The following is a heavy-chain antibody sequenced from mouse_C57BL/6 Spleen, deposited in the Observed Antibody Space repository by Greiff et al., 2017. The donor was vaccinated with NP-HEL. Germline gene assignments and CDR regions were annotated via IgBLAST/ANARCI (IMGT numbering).Heavy chain of an antibody. Sequence: QVHVKQPGAELVRPGSSVKLSCKASGYTFTSYWMDWVKQRPGQGLEWIGNIYPSDSETHYNQKFKDKATLTVDKSSSTAYMQLSSPTSEDSAVYYCARGLYAMDYWGQGTSVTVSS. CDR1: GYTFTSYW. CDR3: ARGLYAMDY. V-gene: IGHV1-61*01. CDR2: IYPSDSET. D-gene: IGHD2-4*01. J-gene: IGHJ4*01.